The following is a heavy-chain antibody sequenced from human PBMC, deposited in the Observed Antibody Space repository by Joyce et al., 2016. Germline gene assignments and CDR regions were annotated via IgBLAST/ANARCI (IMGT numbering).Heavy chain of an antibody. CDR1: GGHFWGFF. D-gene: IGHD6-19*01. Sequence: QVQLQQWGAGLLKPSETLSLTCAVSGGHFWGFFWTWVRQAPGKGLEWIGDINYSGVTNYNPSLKTRVTFSVDTSKNQFSLKLTSLSAADTAVYYCARSQWLAPLMYWGQGTPVTVSS. V-gene: IGHV4-34*01. J-gene: IGHJ4*02. CDR3: ARSQWLAPLMY. CDR2: INYSGVT.